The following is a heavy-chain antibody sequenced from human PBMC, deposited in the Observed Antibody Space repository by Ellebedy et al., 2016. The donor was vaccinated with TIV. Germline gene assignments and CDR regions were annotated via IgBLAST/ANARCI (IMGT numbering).Heavy chain of an antibody. V-gene: IGHV4-39*01. CDR1: GGSVSSGSYY. D-gene: IGHD1-26*01. CDR3: ARSKWEGGRFDP. Sequence: MPSETLSLTCTVSGGSVSSGSYYWSWIRQPPGKGLEWIGSIYYSGSTYYNPSLKSRVTISVDTSKNQFSLKLSSVTAADTAVYYCARSKWEGGRFDPWGQGTLVTVSS. CDR2: IYYSGST. J-gene: IGHJ5*02.